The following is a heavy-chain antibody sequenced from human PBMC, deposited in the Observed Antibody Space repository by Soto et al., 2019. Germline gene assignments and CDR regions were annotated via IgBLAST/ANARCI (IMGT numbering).Heavy chain of an antibody. CDR2: VSYNGGDT. J-gene: IGHJ6*02. CDR1: GFTFSSYA. V-gene: IGHV3-23*01. Sequence: PGGSLRLSCAASGFTFSSYAMTWVRQAPGKGLEWVSIVSYNGGDTYYADSVKGRFTISRDNSKNTLYLQMNSLRAEDTAVYYCAKDARAAAGTGYYYGIDVWGQGTTVTVSS. D-gene: IGHD6-13*01. CDR3: AKDARAAAGTGYYYGIDV.